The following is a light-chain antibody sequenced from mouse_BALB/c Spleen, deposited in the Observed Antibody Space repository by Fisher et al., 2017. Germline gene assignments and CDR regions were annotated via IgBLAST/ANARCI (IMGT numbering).Light chain of an antibody. CDR3: QQYHSYPT. V-gene: IGKV4-61*01. CDR2: RTS. J-gene: IGKJ4*01. Sequence: IVLTQSPALMSASPGEKVTMTCSASSSVSYMYWYQQKSGASPKPLIHRTSNLASGVPARFSGSGSGTSYSLTISSMEAEDAATYYCQQYHSYPTFGSGTKLEIK. CDR1: SSVSY.